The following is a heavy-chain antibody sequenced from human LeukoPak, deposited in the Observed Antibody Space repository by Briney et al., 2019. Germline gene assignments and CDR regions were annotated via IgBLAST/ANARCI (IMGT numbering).Heavy chain of an antibody. J-gene: IGHJ1*01. D-gene: IGHD3-22*01. CDR2: INPKSGDT. CDR3: ARGVSYYDSSGYYNEYFQH. CDR1: GYTFTDYY. V-gene: IGHV1-2*02. Sequence: ASVKVSCKASGYTFTDYYIHWVRQAPGQGLEWMGLINPKSGDTNYAQKFQGRVTVTRDTSISTASMEVRRLRSDDTAVYYCARGVSYYDSSGYYNEYFQHWGQGTLVTVSS.